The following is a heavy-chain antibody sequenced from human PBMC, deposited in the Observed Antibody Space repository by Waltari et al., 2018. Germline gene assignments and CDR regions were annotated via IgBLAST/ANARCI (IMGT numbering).Heavy chain of an antibody. V-gene: IGHV4-38-2*02. J-gene: IGHJ4*02. CDR2: IYHSGST. D-gene: IGHD1-26*01. CDR1: GYSIRSDYY. CDR3: ARKVRCELSKFDY. Sequence: GPGLVKPSETLSLTCTVSGYSIRSDYYWGWIRQPPGKGLEWIGSIYHSGSTYYNPSLKSRVTISVDTSKNQFSLKLSSVTAADTAVYYCARKVRCELSKFDYWGQGTLVTVSS.